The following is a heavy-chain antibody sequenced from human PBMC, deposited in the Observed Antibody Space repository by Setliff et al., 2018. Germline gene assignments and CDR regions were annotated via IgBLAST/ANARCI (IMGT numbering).Heavy chain of an antibody. CDR1: GYMFKSHG. CDR3: ARDGAYCSGGSCYSFDY. J-gene: IGHJ4*02. D-gene: IGHD2-15*01. Sequence: GASVKVSCKASGYMFKSHGINWMRQAPGQGLEWMGAIIPIFGTPNYAQKFQDRVTITAGVSTSTAYMELSSLRSDDTAVYYCARDGAYCSGGSCYSFDYWGQGTPVTVSS. CDR2: IIPIFGTP. V-gene: IGHV1-69*13.